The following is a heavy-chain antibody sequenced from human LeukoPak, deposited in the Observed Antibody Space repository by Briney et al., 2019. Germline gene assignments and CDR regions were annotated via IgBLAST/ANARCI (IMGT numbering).Heavy chain of an antibody. V-gene: IGHV1-2*02. D-gene: IGHD4-17*01. CDR1: GYTFTGYY. J-gene: IGHJ4*02. CDR3: ARGGGTVTVGDY. CDR2: INPNSGAT. Sequence: ASVKVSCKASGYTFTGYYMHWVRQAPGQGLEWMGWINPNSGATNYAQKFQRRVTMTRDTSISTAYMELSRLRSDDTAVYYCARGGGTVTVGDYWGQGTLVTVSS.